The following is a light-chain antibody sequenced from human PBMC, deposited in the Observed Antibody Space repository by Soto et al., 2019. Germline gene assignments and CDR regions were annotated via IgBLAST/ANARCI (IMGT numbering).Light chain of an antibody. CDR1: QSVSNW. V-gene: IGKV1-5*01. CDR2: DVS. Sequence: IQMTQSPSTLSASVGERVTITCRASQSVSNWLAWYQQKPGTAPNLLIYDVSSLESGVPSRFSGSGSGTEFTLTISSLQPDDFATYYCQHYNSYSEAFGQGTKVELK. J-gene: IGKJ1*01. CDR3: QHYNSYSEA.